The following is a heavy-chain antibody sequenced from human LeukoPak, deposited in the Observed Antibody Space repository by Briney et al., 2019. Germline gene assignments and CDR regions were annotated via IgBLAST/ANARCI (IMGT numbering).Heavy chain of an antibody. CDR3: AKGRGTRVYNWFDT. J-gene: IGHJ5*02. Sequence: GGSLRLSCAGSGFTFNTSGMSWVRQAPGKGLEWVSAISGSGRSTYYTDSVRGRFTISRDNSKNTLYLQMNSLRAEDTAVYFCAKGRGTRVYNWFDTWGQGILVTVSS. CDR2: ISGSGRST. V-gene: IGHV3-23*01. CDR1: GFTFNTSG. D-gene: IGHD1-26*01.